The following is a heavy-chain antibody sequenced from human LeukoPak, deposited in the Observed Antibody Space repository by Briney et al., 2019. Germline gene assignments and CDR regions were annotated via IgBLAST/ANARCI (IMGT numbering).Heavy chain of an antibody. CDR2: ISIGSITT. D-gene: IGHD2-2*01. Sequence: GGSLRLPCAASGFTFSSYSMNWVRQAPGKGLEWVSYISIGSITTYYADSVKGRFTISRDNAKNSLYLQMNSLRAEDTAVYYCVRYCSNTSCQSDYWGQGTLVTVSS. V-gene: IGHV3-48*01. J-gene: IGHJ4*02. CDR1: GFTFSSYS. CDR3: VRYCSNTSCQSDY.